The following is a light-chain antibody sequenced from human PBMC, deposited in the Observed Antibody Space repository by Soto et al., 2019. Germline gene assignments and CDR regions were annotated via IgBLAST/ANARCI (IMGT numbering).Light chain of an antibody. CDR1: SSDVGDYNY. J-gene: IGLJ1*01. Sequence: QSALTQPASVSGSPGQSITISCTGTSSDVGDYNYVSWYQQHPGKAPKLMIFDVSNRPSGVSNRFSGSKSGNTASLTNSGLQAEDEADYYCSSYTSSSTRVFGTGTKVTVL. CDR3: SSYTSSSTRV. CDR2: DVS. V-gene: IGLV2-14*01.